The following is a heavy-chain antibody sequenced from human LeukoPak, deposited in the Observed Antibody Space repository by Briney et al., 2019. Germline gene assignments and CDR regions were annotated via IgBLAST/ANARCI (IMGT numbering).Heavy chain of an antibody. CDR3: ARTPYYDILTGYKHLDY. CDR1: GFTFSSYA. J-gene: IGHJ4*02. CDR2: ISYDGSNK. D-gene: IGHD3-9*01. V-gene: IGHV3-30*04. Sequence: PGGSLRLSCAASGFTFSSYAMHWVRQAPGKGLEWVAVISYDGSNKYYADSVKGRFTISRDNSKNTLYLQMNSLRAEDTAVYYCARTPYYDILTGYKHLDYWGQGTLVTVSS.